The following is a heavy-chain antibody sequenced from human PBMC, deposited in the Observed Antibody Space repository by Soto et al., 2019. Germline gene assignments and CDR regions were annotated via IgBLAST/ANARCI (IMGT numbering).Heavy chain of an antibody. CDR3: ARDDEGGSDCDLGY. Sequence: QVQLVESGGGVVQPGRSLTLSCAASGFTFSSYVIHWVRQTPDKGLEWVAFISRDGSKAYYADSVKGQFTISRDNSKNTLYLEMNSLRAEDSAVYYCARDDEGGSDCDLGYWGQGTLVTVSS. J-gene: IGHJ4*02. D-gene: IGHD1-26*01. V-gene: IGHV3-30-3*01. CDR1: GFTFSSYV. CDR2: ISRDGSKA.